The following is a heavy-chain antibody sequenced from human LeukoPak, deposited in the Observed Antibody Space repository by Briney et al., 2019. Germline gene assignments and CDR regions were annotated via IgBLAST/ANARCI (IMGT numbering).Heavy chain of an antibody. D-gene: IGHD4/OR15-4a*01. J-gene: IGHJ4*02. Sequence: PSETLSFTCAVYGGSFSGYYWTWIRQPPGKGLEWIGEINHSGSTNYNPSLKSRVTISVDTSKNQFSLKLSSVTAADTAVYYCARSAQAYFDYWGQGTLVTVSS. V-gene: IGHV4-34*01. CDR3: ARSAQAYFDY. CDR1: GGSFSGYY. CDR2: INHSGST.